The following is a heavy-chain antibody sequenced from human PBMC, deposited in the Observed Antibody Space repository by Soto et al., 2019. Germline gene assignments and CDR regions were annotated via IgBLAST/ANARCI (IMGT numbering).Heavy chain of an antibody. CDR2: IQYNGHS. CDR1: GGSITNYY. V-gene: IGHV4-59*08. Sequence: QVQLQESGPGLVKPSETLSLTCTVSGGSITNYYYSWFRQPPGKGLEWIGYIQYNGHSAYNLSLKRRVTMLMDTSKTQFSLMLESVTATDTAVYYCARNGFGSLHGLVDVWGQGTTVIVSS. D-gene: IGHD3-10*01. J-gene: IGHJ6*02. CDR3: ARNGFGSLHGLVDV.